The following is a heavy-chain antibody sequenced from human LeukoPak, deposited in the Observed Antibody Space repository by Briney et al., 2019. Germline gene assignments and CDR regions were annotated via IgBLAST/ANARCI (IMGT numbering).Heavy chain of an antibody. CDR2: TYYSGTT. D-gene: IGHD6-13*01. J-gene: IGHJ4*02. CDR1: GGSVSSNNDY. CDR3: ARTRPKYSSSWYADYFDY. V-gene: IGHV4-61*01. Sequence: KTSETLSLTCTVSGGSVSSNNDYWSWIRQSPGNGLEWIGYTYYSGTTNYNPSLKSRVTISVDTSENQFSLKLSSVTVADTAVYFCARTRPKYSSSWYADYFDYWGQGTLVTVSS.